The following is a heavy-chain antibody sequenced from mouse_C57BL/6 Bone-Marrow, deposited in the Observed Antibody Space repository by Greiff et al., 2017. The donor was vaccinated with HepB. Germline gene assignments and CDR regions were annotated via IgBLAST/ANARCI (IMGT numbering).Heavy chain of an antibody. CDR2: ISSGGSYT. Sequence: EVQGVESGGDLVKPGGSLKLSCAASGFTFSSYGMSWVRQTPDKRLEWVATISSGGSYTYYPDSVKGRFTISRDNAKNTLYLQMSSLKSEDTAMYYCARQGVYYDYDGGFAYWGEGTLITFSA. CDR1: GFTFSSYG. CDR3: ARQGVYYDYDGGFAY. J-gene: IGHJ3*01. V-gene: IGHV5-6*01. D-gene: IGHD2-4*01.